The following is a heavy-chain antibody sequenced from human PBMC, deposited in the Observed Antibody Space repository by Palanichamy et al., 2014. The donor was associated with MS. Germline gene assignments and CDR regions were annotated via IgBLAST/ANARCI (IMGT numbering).Heavy chain of an antibody. Sequence: QLQLQESGPGLVKPSETLSLTCTVSGGSISSSSYYWGWIRQPPGKGLEWIGSIYYSGSTYYNPSLKSRVTISVDTSKNQFSLKLGSVTAADTAVYYCARLPGPNCSSTSCYTNWGQGTLVTVSS. CDR3: ARLPGPNCSSTSCYTN. D-gene: IGHD2-2*02. V-gene: IGHV4-39*01. J-gene: IGHJ4*02. CDR1: GGSISSSSYY. CDR2: IYYSGST.